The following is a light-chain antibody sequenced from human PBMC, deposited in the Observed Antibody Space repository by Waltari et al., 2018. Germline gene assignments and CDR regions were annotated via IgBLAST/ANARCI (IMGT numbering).Light chain of an antibody. CDR2: KDT. V-gene: IGLV3-25*03. CDR3: HSTHSNYWV. Sequence: SYELTQPPSVSVSPGQTAKITCSGDELPKQYAYWYQQRPGQAPVLGIYKDTARPSGIPERISGSSSGTTVTLTISGVQAEDEADYYCHSTHSNYWVFGGGTKLTVL. CDR1: ELPKQY. J-gene: IGLJ3*02.